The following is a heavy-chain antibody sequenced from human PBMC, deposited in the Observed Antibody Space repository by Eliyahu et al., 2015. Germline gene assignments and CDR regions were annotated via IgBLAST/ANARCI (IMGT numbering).Heavy chain of an antibody. CDR2: IKSDGSST. CDR3: ARGTYYGMDV. V-gene: IGHV3-74*01. J-gene: IGHJ6*02. Sequence: EVQLVESGGGLVQPGGXLXLXCXAXGFTFSKYWMHWVRQAPGKGLVWVSWIKSDGSSTSYADSVKGRFIISRDNVKNTLYLQVNSLRAEDMAVYYCARGTYYGMDVWGQGTTVTVSS. CDR1: GFTFSKYW.